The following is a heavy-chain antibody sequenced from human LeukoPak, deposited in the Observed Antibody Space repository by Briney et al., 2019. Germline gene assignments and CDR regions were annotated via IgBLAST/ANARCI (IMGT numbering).Heavy chain of an antibody. D-gene: IGHD3-10*01. J-gene: IGHJ6*03. Sequence: PGGSLRLSCEGSGFTFSSYEMNWVRQAPGKGLEWVSYIHTGSSPTSYADSVKGRFTISRDNATNSLYLQMNSLRAEDTAVYYCARVRSYFYYYYMDVWGKGTMVTVSS. CDR2: IHTGSSPT. CDR3: ARVRSYFYYYYMDV. V-gene: IGHV3-48*03. CDR1: GFTFSSYE.